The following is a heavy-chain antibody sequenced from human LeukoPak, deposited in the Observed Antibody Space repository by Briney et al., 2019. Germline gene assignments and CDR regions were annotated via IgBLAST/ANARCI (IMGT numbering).Heavy chain of an antibody. J-gene: IGHJ4*02. Sequence: ASVKVSCEVSGYTLTELSMHWVRQAPGKGLEWMGGFDPEDGETIYAQKFQGRVTMTEDTSTDTAYMELSSLRSEDTAVYYCATARSAGVVRGVIRYFDYWGQGTLVTVSS. CDR3: ATARSAGVVRGVIRYFDY. V-gene: IGHV1-24*01. D-gene: IGHD3-10*01. CDR2: FDPEDGET. CDR1: GYTLTELS.